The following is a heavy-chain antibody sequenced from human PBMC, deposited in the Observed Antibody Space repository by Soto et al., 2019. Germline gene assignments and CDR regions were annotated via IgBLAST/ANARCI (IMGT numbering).Heavy chain of an antibody. CDR2: ISSNSATR. Sequence: EVQLVESGGGLVQPGGSLRLSCAASGFTFSNYGMNWVRQAPGKGLAWVSYISSNSATRQYADSVKGRFTISGDKAKNSLYLQMNSLRDEDTAVYYCARGGAARPDYWGQGTLVTVSS. V-gene: IGHV3-48*02. CDR3: ARGGAARPDY. D-gene: IGHD6-6*01. CDR1: GFTFSNYG. J-gene: IGHJ4*02.